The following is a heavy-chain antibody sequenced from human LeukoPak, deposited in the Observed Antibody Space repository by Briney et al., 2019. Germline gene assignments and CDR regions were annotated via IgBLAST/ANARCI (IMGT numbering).Heavy chain of an antibody. J-gene: IGHJ4*02. CDR2: IRYDGSNK. CDR1: GFTFSSYG. V-gene: IGHV3-30*02. D-gene: IGHD2-2*01. Sequence: GGSLRLSCAASGFTFSSYGMHWVRQAPGKGLEWVAFIRYDGSNKYYADSVKGRFTISRDNSKNTLYLQMNSPRAEDTAVYYCAKVRAYCSSTSCPPAGWGQGTLVTVSS. CDR3: AKVRAYCSSTSCPPAG.